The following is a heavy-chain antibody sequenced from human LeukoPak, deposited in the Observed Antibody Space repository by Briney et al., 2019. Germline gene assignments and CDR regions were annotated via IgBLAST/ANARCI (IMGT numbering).Heavy chain of an antibody. Sequence: ASVKVSCKASGYTFTSYGISWVRQAPGQGLEWMGWISAYNGNTNYAQKLQGRVTMTTDTSTSTAYMEPRSLRSDDTAVYYCARDPGEQQLALFDYWGQGTLVTVPS. V-gene: IGHV1-18*01. J-gene: IGHJ4*02. D-gene: IGHD6-13*01. CDR1: GYTFTSYG. CDR3: ARDPGEQQLALFDY. CDR2: ISAYNGNT.